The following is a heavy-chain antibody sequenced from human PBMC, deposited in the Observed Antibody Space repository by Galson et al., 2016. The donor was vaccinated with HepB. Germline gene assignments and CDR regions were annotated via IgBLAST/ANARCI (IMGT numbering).Heavy chain of an antibody. Sequence: LRLSCAASGFTFKSYVMSWVRQAPGKGLEWVSIISGSGYNTNYADSVKGRFTISRDNANLYLQMNSLRVEDTAVYYCARDKAMIRGIISPFDYWGQGTLVTVSS. V-gene: IGHV3-23*01. D-gene: IGHD3-10*01. CDR3: ARDKAMIRGIISPFDY. CDR2: ISGSGYNT. J-gene: IGHJ4*02. CDR1: GFTFKSYV.